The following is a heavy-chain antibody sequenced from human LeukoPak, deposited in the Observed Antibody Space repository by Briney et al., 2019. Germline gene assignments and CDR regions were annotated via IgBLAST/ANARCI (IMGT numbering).Heavy chain of an antibody. CDR2: ISSSSSYI. Sequence: PGGSLRLSCAASGFTFSSYSMNWVRQAPGKGLEWVSSISSSSSYIYYADSVKGRFTISRDNAKNSLYLQMNSLRAEDTAVYYCARDSADYVWGSYRDLTDYWGQGTLATVSS. D-gene: IGHD3-16*02. J-gene: IGHJ4*02. CDR1: GFTFSSYS. CDR3: ARDSADYVWGSYRDLTDY. V-gene: IGHV3-21*01.